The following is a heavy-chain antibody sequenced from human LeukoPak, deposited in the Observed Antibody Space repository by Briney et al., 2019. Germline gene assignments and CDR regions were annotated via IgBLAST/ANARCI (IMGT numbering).Heavy chain of an antibody. D-gene: IGHD1-26*01. CDR3: ARDRSYGKRGAFDI. CDR1: GFTFSSYA. Sequence: PGGSLRLSCSASGFTFSSYAMHWVRQAPGKGLEYVSAISSNGGSTYYADSVKGRFTISRDNSKNTLYLQMNSLRAEDTAVYYCARDRSYGKRGAFDIWGQGTMVTVSS. J-gene: IGHJ3*02. V-gene: IGHV3-64*04. CDR2: ISSNGGST.